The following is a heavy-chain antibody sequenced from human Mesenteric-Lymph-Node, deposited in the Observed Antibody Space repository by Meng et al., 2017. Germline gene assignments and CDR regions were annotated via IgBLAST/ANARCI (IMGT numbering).Heavy chain of an antibody. Sequence: VQLGRSGAGVRSPGASVKVSCKASGYAFTGKYMHWGRQAPGQGFEWLGRIDPYSGGTNYAQKFEGRGTMTMDTAINTAFMELSGLRSDDTAIYYCARDLGYSYGDFDFWGNGTLVTVSS. J-gene: IGHJ4*01. CDR2: IDPYSGGT. V-gene: IGHV1-2*06. D-gene: IGHD5-18*01. CDR1: GYAFTGKY. CDR3: ARDLGYSYGDFDF.